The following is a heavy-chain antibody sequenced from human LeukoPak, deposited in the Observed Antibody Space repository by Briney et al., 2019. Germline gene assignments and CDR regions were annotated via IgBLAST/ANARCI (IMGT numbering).Heavy chain of an antibody. V-gene: IGHV4-38-2*01. J-gene: IGHJ4*02. CDR3: ARMPYGGFEY. CDR1: GYSISSGYQ. D-gene: IGHD4-23*01. CDR2: IYHSGTT. Sequence: PSETLSLTCAVSGYSISSGYQWGWIRPPPGKGLEGIGSIYHSGTTYYSPSLKSRVTMSVDTSKNQFSVKLSSVTAADTAVYYCARMPYGGFEYWGQGALVTVSS.